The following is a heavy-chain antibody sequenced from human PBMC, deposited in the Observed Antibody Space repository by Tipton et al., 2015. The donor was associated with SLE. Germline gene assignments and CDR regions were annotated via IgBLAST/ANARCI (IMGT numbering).Heavy chain of an antibody. CDR3: ASQLPYCSGGSCYSY. CDR1: GFTFSSYE. J-gene: IGHJ4*02. CDR2: ISSSGSTI. V-gene: IGHV3-48*03. D-gene: IGHD2-15*01. Sequence: SLRLSCAASGFTFSSYEMNWVRQAPGKGLEWVSYISSSGSTIYYADSVKGRFTISRDNAKNSLYLQMNSLRAEDTAVYYCASQLPYCSGGSCYSYWGQGTLVTVSS.